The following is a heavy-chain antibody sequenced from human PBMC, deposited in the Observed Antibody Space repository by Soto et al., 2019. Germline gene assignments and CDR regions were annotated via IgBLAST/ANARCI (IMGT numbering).Heavy chain of an antibody. CDR1: GFTFSSYA. CDR2: ISGSGGST. D-gene: IGHD4-17*01. Sequence: EVQLLESGGGLVQPGGSLRLCCAASGFTFSSYAMSWVRQAPGKGLEWVSAISGSGGSTYYADSVKGRFTISRDNSKNTLYLQMNSLRAEDTAVYYCANGYGDIPDAFDIWGQGTMVTVSS. CDR3: ANGYGDIPDAFDI. V-gene: IGHV3-23*01. J-gene: IGHJ3*02.